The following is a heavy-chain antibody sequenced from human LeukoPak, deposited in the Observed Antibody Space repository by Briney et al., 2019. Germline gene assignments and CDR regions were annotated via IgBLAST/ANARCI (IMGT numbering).Heavy chain of an antibody. CDR1: GYSISSGYY. D-gene: IGHD3-22*01. J-gene: IGHJ4*02. Sequence: TSETLSLTCTVSGYSISSGYYWGWIRQPPGRGLEWIGSIYHSGSTYYNPSLKSRVTISVDTSKNQFSLKLSSVTAADTAVYYCARAYYESSAYRHAVYFDYWGQGTLVTVSS. CDR2: IYHSGST. CDR3: ARAYYESSAYRHAVYFDY. V-gene: IGHV4-38-2*02.